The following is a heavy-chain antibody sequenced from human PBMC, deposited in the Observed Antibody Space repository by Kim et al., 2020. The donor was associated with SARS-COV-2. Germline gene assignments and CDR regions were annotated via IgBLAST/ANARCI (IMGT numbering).Heavy chain of an antibody. J-gene: IGHJ4*02. CDR3: AKELAGGYSYGELFDY. Sequence: GGSLRLSCAASGFTFDDYAMHWVRQAPGKGLEWVSGISWNSGSIGYADSVKGRFTISRDNAKNSLYLQMNSLRAEDTALYYCAKELAGGYSYGELFDYWGQGTLVTVSS. CDR2: ISWNSGSI. CDR1: GFTFDDYA. V-gene: IGHV3-9*01. D-gene: IGHD5-18*01.